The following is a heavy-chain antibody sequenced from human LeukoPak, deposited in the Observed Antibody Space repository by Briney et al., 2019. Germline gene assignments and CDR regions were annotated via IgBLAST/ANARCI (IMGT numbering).Heavy chain of an antibody. CDR3: ARDRPLLSAWSWFVP. CDR2: IYHSGST. J-gene: IGHJ5*02. Sequence: PSETLSLTCAVSGYSISSGYYWGWIRQPPGKGLEWIGTIYHSGSTYYNPSLKSRVTISLDTSKNQFSLKLSSVTAADAAVYYCARDRPLLSAWSWFVPWGQGTLVTVSS. CDR1: GYSISSGYY. V-gene: IGHV4-38-2*02. D-gene: IGHD6-19*01.